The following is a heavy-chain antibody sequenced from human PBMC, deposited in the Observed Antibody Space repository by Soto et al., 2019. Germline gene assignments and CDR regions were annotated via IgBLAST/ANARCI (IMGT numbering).Heavy chain of an antibody. CDR1: GGTFSSYA. CDR2: IIPIFGTA. D-gene: IGHD3-22*01. Sequence: SVKVSCKASGGTFSSYAISWVRQAPGQGLEWMGGIIPIFGTANYAQKFQGRVTITADKSTSTAYMELSSLRSEDTAVYYCARVTYYYDSSGYYPYYFDYWGQGTLVTVSS. CDR3: ARVTYYYDSSGYYPYYFDY. V-gene: IGHV1-69*06. J-gene: IGHJ4*02.